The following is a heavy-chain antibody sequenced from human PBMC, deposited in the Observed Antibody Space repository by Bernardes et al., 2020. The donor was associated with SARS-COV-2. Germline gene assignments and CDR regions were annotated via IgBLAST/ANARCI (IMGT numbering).Heavy chain of an antibody. V-gene: IGHV4-61*02. Sequence: SETLSLTCTVSGGSISSGSYYWSWIRQPAGKGLEWIGRIYTSGSTNYNPSLKSRVTISVDTSKNQFSLKLSSVTAADTAVYYCASSDILTGYHGRDYYYYGMDVWGQGTTVTVSS. D-gene: IGHD3-9*01. CDR3: ASSDILTGYHGRDYYYYGMDV. J-gene: IGHJ6*02. CDR1: GGSISSGSYY. CDR2: IYTSGST.